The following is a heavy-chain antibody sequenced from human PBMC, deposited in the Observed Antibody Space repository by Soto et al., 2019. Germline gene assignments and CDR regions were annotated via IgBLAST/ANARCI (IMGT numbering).Heavy chain of an antibody. CDR2: IKSKIDGGTT. V-gene: IGHV3-15*07. Sequence: GGSLRLSCAVSGVTLTNVWMNWVRQAPGKGPEWVARIKSKIDGGTTDYAAPVKGRFTISRDDSENTLYLQMNSLKTEDTAVYYCSHGYYQYFESWGQGTLVTVSS. J-gene: IGHJ4*02. CDR1: GVTLTNVW. D-gene: IGHD5-18*01. CDR3: SHGYYQYFES.